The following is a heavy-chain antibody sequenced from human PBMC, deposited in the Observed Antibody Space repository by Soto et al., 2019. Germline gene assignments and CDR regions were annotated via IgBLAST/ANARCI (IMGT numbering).Heavy chain of an antibody. CDR3: ARERGKAAAVHFDY. D-gene: IGHD6-13*01. V-gene: IGHV3-74*01. J-gene: IGHJ4*02. CDR2: INSDGSSA. Sequence: EVQLVESGGGLVQPGGSLRLSCAASGFTFSSYWMHWVRQAPGKGLVWVSRINSDGSSASYADSVKGRFTISRDNAKNTLYLQMNSLRAEDTAVYYCARERGKAAAVHFDYWGQGTLVTVSS. CDR1: GFTFSSYW.